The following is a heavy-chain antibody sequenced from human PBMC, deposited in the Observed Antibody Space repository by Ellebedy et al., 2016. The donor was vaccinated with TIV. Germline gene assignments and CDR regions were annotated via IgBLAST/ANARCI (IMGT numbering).Heavy chain of an antibody. J-gene: IGHJ4*02. CDR2: ISAYNGNT. V-gene: IGHV1-18*04. Sequence: AASVKVSCKASGYTFTSYGISWVRQAPGQGLEWMGWISAYNGNTNYAQKFQGRVTMTRDTSTSTVYMELSSLRSEDTAVYYCARVSSSSWFDDSWGQGTLVTVSS. D-gene: IGHD6-13*01. CDR3: ARVSSSSWFDDS. CDR1: GYTFTSYG.